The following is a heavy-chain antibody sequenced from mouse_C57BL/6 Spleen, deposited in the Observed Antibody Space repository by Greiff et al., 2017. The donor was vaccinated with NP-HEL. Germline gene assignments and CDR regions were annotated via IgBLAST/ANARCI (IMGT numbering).Heavy chain of an antibody. V-gene: IGHV1-64*01. Sequence: VQLQQPGAELVKPGASVKLSCKASGYTFTSYWMHWVKQRPGQGLEWIGMIHPNSGSTNYNEKFKSKATLTVDKSSSTAYMQLSSLTSEDSAVYYCARKDDYDSWFAYWGQGTLVTVSA. D-gene: IGHD2-4*01. CDR3: ARKDDYDSWFAY. CDR1: GYTFTSYW. J-gene: IGHJ3*01. CDR2: IHPNSGST.